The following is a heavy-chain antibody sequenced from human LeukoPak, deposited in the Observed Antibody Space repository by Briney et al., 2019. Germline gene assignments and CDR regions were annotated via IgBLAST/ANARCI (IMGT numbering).Heavy chain of an antibody. CDR3: ARDRGSLLDTAHLDY. D-gene: IGHD3/OR15-3a*01. V-gene: IGHV3-23*01. J-gene: IGHJ4*02. CDR1: GFNSRGSA. Sequence: SGGSLRLSCAASGFNSRGSAMSWVRWIPGKGLEWVSGISGSDTFIADSVKGRFTISRDDSENTLYLQMNSLRVEDTAVYYCARDRGSLLDTAHLDYWGQGTQVTVSS. CDR2: ISGSDT.